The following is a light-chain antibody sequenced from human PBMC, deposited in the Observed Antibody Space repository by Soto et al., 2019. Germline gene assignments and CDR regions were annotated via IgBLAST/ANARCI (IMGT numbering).Light chain of an antibody. CDR3: QQYDNSPLT. CDR1: QSVSSSY. CDR2: GAS. J-gene: IGKJ4*01. V-gene: IGKV3-20*01. Sequence: DIVLTQSPGTLSLSPGERAALSCRASQSVSSSYLAWYQQKPGQAPRLLIYGASNRATGIADRFSGSGSGTDFTLTISRLEPEDVAVYYCQQYDNSPLTFGGGTKVDIK.